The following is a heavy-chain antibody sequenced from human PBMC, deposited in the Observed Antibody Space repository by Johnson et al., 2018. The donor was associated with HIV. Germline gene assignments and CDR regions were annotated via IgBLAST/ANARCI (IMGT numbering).Heavy chain of an antibody. CDR2: ISWNSGSI. CDR3: AKDMSTPGYSSSLRMLFDI. Sequence: VQLVESGGGVVQPGRSLRLSCAASGFTFDDYAMHWVRQAPGKGLEWVSGISWNSGSIGYADSVEGRFTISRDNDKNSLYLQIKRLRAEDTALYYCAKDMSTPGYSSSLRMLFDIWGQGTMVTVSS. V-gene: IGHV3-9*01. D-gene: IGHD6-6*01. CDR1: GFTFDDYA. J-gene: IGHJ3*02.